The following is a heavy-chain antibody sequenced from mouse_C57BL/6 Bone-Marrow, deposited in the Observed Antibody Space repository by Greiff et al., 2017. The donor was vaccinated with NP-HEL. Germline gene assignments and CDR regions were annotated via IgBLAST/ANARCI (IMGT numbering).Heavy chain of an antibody. V-gene: IGHV14-4*01. CDR1: GFNIKDYY. CDR3: TSTRYFDY. J-gene: IGHJ2*01. CDR2: IDPENGDT. Sequence: DVKLQESGAELVRPGASVKLSCTASGFNIKDYYMHWVKQRPEQGLEWIGWIDPENGDTEYASKFQGKATITADTSSNTAYLQLSSLTSEDTAVYYCTSTRYFDYWGQGTTLTVSS. D-gene: IGHD2-1*01.